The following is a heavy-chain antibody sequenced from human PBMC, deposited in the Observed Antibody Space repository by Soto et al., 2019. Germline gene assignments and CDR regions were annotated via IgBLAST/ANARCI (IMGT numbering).Heavy chain of an antibody. CDR3: ARVGGLAARHFGY. CDR1: GGSISDFY. V-gene: IGHV4-59*01. Sequence: TSETLSLTCTVSGGSISDFYWSWIRQPPGKGLEWIGDIYYSRSTNYNPSLKSRVTISVDTSKNQFSLNLRSMSPADTAVYYCARVGGLAARHFGYWRAGTLATDS. CDR2: IYYSRST. J-gene: IGHJ4*02. D-gene: IGHD6-6*01.